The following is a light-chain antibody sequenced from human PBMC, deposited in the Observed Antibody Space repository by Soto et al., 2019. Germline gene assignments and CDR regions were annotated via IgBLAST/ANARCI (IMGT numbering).Light chain of an antibody. J-gene: IGLJ1*01. CDR1: SSDVGGYNF. V-gene: IGLV2-11*01. CDR2: DVS. Sequence: QSVLTQPRPVSGSPGQSVTISCSGTSSDVGGYNFVSWYQQHPGTAPKLMIYDVSRRPSGVPDRFSGSKSGNTASLTISGLQAEDEADYYCCSYAGGYTFVFGTGTKVTVL. CDR3: CSYAGGYTFV.